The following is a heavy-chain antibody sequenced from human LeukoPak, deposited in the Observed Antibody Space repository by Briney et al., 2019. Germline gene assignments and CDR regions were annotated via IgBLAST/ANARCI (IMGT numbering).Heavy chain of an antibody. CDR3: AKDQEKDHYYGLGSGY. CDR2: ISGSGGST. D-gene: IGHD3-10*01. Sequence: PGGSLRLSCAASGFTFSSYAMSWVRQAPGKGLEWVSGISGSGGSTYYADSVKGRFTISRDNSKNTLYLQMNSLRAEDTAVYYCAKDQEKDHYYGLGSGYWGQGTLVTVSS. CDR1: GFTFSSYA. J-gene: IGHJ4*02. V-gene: IGHV3-23*01.